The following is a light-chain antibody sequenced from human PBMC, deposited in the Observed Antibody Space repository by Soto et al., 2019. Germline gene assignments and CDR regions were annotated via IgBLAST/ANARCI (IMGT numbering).Light chain of an antibody. J-gene: IGKJ5*01. CDR1: QSVSSAY. CDR3: QQYGNSAIT. V-gene: IGKV3-20*01. CDR2: GVS. Sequence: EIVWTQSPGTLSLSPGERATLACRSSQSVSSAYSAWYQQKPGQAPRLLIYGVSTRATGIADRFSGSGSGTDFTLTISRLEPEDFAVYYCQQYGNSAITFGQGTRLEIK.